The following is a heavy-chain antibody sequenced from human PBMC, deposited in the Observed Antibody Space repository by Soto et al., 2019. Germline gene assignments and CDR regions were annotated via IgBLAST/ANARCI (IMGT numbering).Heavy chain of an antibody. CDR2: IIPIFGTA. J-gene: IGHJ5*02. D-gene: IGHD3-10*01. V-gene: IGHV1-69*13. CDR3: ARDITMVRGAVPADNNWFDP. Sequence: GASVKVSCKASGGTFSSYAISWVRQAPGQGLEWMGGIIPIFGTANYAQKFQGRVTITADESTSTAYMELSSLRSEDTAVYYCARDITMVRGAVPADNNWFDPWGQGTLVTVSS. CDR1: GGTFSSYA.